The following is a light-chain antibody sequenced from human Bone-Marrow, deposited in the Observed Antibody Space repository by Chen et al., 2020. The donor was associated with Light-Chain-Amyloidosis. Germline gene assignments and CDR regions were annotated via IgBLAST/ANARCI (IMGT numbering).Light chain of an antibody. V-gene: IGLV1-47*01. CDR2: RNN. Sequence: QSVLPQPPSASGTPGQRGTISCPGASSNIGINFVYWYQHFPGAAPNLLIHRNNQRPSGVSNRFSGSKSGNTASLTISGLQAEDEADYYCYSYAPTPPFVLFGGGTKLTVL. CDR1: SSNIGINF. CDR3: YSYAPTPPFVL. J-gene: IGLJ2*01.